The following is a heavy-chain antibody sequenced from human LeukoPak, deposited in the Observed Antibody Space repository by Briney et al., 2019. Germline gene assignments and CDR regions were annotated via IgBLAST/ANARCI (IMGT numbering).Heavy chain of an antibody. CDR3: ARGEFYYGSGSFLL. D-gene: IGHD3-10*01. Sequence: PSETLSLTCAVYGGSFSGYYWSWIRQPPGKGLEWIGEINHSGSTNYNPSLKSRVTISVDTSKNQFSLKLSSVTAADTAVYYCARGEFYYGSGSFLLWGQGTLVTVSS. J-gene: IGHJ4*02. CDR2: INHSGST. V-gene: IGHV4-34*01. CDR1: GGSFSGYY.